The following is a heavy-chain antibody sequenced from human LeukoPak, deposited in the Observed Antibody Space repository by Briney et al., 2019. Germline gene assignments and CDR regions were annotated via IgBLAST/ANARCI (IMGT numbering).Heavy chain of an antibody. J-gene: IGHJ6*03. Sequence: EASVKVSCRASGYTFTSYDIKWVRQATGQGLEWMGRMNPNSGNTDYAQKFQGRVTMTRNTSISTAYMELSSLTSEDTAMYYCARRGKGLGYYMDVWGKGTTVTISS. CDR1: GYTFTSYD. CDR2: MNPNSGNT. D-gene: IGHD3-16*01. CDR3: ARRGKGLGYYMDV. V-gene: IGHV1-8*01.